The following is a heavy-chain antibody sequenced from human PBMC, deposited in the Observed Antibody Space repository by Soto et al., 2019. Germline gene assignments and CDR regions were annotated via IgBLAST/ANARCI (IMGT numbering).Heavy chain of an antibody. CDR2: ISYDGSNK. CDR1: GFTFSSYG. V-gene: IGHV3-30*18. D-gene: IGHD3-16*02. CDR3: ANLGYYDYVWGSYRSGY. J-gene: IGHJ4*02. Sequence: PGGSLRLSCAASGFTFSSYGMHWVRQAPGKGLEWVAVISYDGSNKYYADSVKGRFTISRDNSKNTLYLQMNSLRAEDTAVYYCANLGYYDYVWGSYRSGYWGQGTLVTVSS.